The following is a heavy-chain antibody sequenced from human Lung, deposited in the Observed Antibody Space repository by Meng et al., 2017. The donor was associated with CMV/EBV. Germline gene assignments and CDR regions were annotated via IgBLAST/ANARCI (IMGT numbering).Heavy chain of an antibody. V-gene: IGHV3-74*03. CDR2: INSDDSTT. CDR1: GFTLSSYW. CDR3: ARDCFGREDY. Sequence: GGSXRLXCAASGFTLSSYWVHWVRQVPGKGLVWVSRINSDDSTTTYADSVKGRFTISRDNAKNTVYLQMNSLRVEDTAVYYCARDCFGREDYWGQGTLVNGAS. J-gene: IGHJ4*02. D-gene: IGHD3-10*01.